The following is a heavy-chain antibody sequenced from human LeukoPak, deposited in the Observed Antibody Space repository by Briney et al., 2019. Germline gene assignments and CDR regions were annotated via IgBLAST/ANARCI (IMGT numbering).Heavy chain of an antibody. CDR3: VGLGSSWYRSLDS. Sequence: SETLSLTCTVSGGSISSGAYYWSWIRQHPEKGLEWIGFIYYSGSTYYKTSLKSRVTTSIDTSKNQFSLKLSSVTAADTAVYYCVGLGSSWYRSLDSWGQGTLVTVSS. CDR1: GGSISSGAYY. D-gene: IGHD6-13*01. J-gene: IGHJ4*02. CDR2: IYYSGST. V-gene: IGHV4-31*03.